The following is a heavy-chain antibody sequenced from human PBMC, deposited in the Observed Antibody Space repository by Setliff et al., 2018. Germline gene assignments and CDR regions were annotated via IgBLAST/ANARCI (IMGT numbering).Heavy chain of an antibody. J-gene: IGHJ4*02. CDR2: IKQDGSEK. D-gene: IGHD6-13*01. CDR1: GFTFSSYW. V-gene: IGHV3-7*03. CDR3: TTAPLAAASTC. Sequence: PGGSLRLSCAASGFTFSSYWMSWVRQAPGKGLEWVANIKQDGSEKYHVDSVMGRFTISRDNAKNTLYLQMNSLKTEDTAVYYCTTAPLAAASTCWGQGTLVTVSS.